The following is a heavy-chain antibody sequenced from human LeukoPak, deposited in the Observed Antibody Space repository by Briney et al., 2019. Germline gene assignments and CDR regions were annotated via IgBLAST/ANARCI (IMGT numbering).Heavy chain of an antibody. J-gene: IGHJ2*01. D-gene: IGHD3-10*01. V-gene: IGHV6-1*01. CDR3: ARDRGRYIDL. CDR2: TYYRSKWYN. CDR1: GDSVSSNSAA. Sequence: SQTLSLTCAISGDSVSSNSAAWNWLRQSPSRGLEWLGRTYYRSKWYNDYAVSVRGRITINPDTSKNQFSLQLNSVTPEDTAVYYCARDRGRYIDLWGRGTLVTVSS.